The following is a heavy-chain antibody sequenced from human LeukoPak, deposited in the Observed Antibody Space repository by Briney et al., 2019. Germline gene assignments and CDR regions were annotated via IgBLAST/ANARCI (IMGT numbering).Heavy chain of an antibody. Sequence: GGSLRLSCAASGFTFSSYGMHWVRQAPGKGLEWVAVISYDGSNKYYAASVKGRFTISRDNSKNTLYLQMNSLRAEDTAVYYCAARRFDYWGQGTLVTVSS. V-gene: IGHV3-30*03. CDR3: AARRFDY. CDR2: ISYDGSNK. CDR1: GFTFSSYG. J-gene: IGHJ4*02.